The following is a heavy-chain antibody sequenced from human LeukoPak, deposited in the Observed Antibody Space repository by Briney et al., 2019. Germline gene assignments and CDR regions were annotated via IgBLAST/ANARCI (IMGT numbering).Heavy chain of an antibody. D-gene: IGHD3-3*01. V-gene: IGHV3-11*04. CDR2: IGSSGSSI. CDR1: GFTFSDYY. Sequence: PGGSLRLSCGASGFTFSDYYMSWIRQAAGKGLEWVAQIGSSGSSIYYADSVKGRFTISRDNARSSVFLQMDSLRAEDTAVYYCAKLAPPRDFPGVDVWGKGTTVTVSS. CDR3: AKLAPPRDFPGVDV. J-gene: IGHJ6*04.